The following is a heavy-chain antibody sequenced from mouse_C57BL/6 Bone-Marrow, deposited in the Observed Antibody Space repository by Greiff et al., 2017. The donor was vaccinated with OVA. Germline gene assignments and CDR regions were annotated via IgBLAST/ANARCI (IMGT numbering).Heavy chain of an antibody. CDR1: GFTFSDYG. CDR3: ATYGNRFAY. CDR2: ISSGSSTI. V-gene: IGHV5-17*01. D-gene: IGHD2-1*01. Sequence: EVKVVESGGGLVKPGGSLKLSCAASGFTFSDYGMHWVRQAPEKGLEWVAYISSGSSTIYYADTVKGRFTISRDNAKNTLFLQMTSLRSEDTAMYYCATYGNRFAYWGQGTLVTVSA. J-gene: IGHJ3*01.